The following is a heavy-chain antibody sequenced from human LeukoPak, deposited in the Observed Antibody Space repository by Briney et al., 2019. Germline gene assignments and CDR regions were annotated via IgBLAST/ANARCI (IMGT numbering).Heavy chain of an antibody. Sequence: SEILSLTCTVSGGSIRSSTYYWGWIRQPPGKGLEWIGSIYHSGSTYYNPSLKSRVTISVDTSKNQFSLQLNSVTPEDTAVYYCARGDWYFDLWGPGTLITVSS. CDR1: GGSIRSSTYY. CDR2: IYHSGST. V-gene: IGHV4-39*07. CDR3: ARGDWYFDL. J-gene: IGHJ2*01.